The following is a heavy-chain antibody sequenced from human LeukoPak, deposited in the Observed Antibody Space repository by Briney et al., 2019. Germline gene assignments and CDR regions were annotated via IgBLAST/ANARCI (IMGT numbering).Heavy chain of an antibody. Sequence: PSETLSLTCTVSGXSISGYYWSWIRQPPGRRLEYIAYIYYSGATNYNPSLEGRVTISVDTSKNQFSLKLSSVTAADTSVYYCARFSSSTWAFDFWGQGILVTVSS. CDR3: ARFSSSTWAFDF. CDR2: IYYSGAT. V-gene: IGHV4-59*12. CDR1: GXSISGYY. J-gene: IGHJ4*02. D-gene: IGHD6-13*01.